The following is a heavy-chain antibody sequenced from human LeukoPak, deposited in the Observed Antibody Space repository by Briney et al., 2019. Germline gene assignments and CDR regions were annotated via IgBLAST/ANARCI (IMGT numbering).Heavy chain of an antibody. Sequence: GGSLRLSFAASGFTFSSYSMNWVRQAPGKGLEWVSYISSSSSTIYYADSVKGRFTISRDNAKNSLYLQMNSLRAEDTAVYYCAREPHYYDSSGYYYFDYWGQGTLVTVSS. V-gene: IGHV3-48*04. J-gene: IGHJ4*02. CDR2: ISSSSSTI. CDR3: AREPHYYDSSGYYYFDY. CDR1: GFTFSSYS. D-gene: IGHD3-22*01.